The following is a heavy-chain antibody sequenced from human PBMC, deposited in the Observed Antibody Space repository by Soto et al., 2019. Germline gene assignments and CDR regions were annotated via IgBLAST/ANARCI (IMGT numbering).Heavy chain of an antibody. CDR2: FDPEDGET. CDR3: AAIVGRGSYPKPDYFDY. Sequence: ASVKVSCKVSGYTLTELSMHWVRQAPGKGLEWMGGFDPEDGETIYAQKFQGRVTMTEDTSTDTAYMELSSLRSEDTAVYYCAAIVGRGSYPKPDYFDYWGQGTLVTVSS. CDR1: GYTLTELS. D-gene: IGHD1-26*01. J-gene: IGHJ4*02. V-gene: IGHV1-24*01.